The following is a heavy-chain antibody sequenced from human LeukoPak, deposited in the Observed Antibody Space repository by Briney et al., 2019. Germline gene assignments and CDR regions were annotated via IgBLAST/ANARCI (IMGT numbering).Heavy chain of an antibody. CDR1: GYSISNGYY. CDR3: AREKTQVRYDSSGYYLDY. J-gene: IGHJ4*02. CDR2: IYQSVTT. Sequence: SETLSLTCAVSGYSISNGYYWGWIRQPPGKGLEWIGSIYQSVTTYYSPSLKSRVAISTDTPKNQYSLKLTSVTAADTAVYYCAREKTQVRYDSSGYYLDYWGQGTLVTVSS. V-gene: IGHV4-38-2*02. D-gene: IGHD3-22*01.